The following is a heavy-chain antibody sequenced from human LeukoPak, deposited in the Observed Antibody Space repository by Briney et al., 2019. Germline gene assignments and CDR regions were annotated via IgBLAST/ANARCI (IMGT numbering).Heavy chain of an antibody. D-gene: IGHD5-12*01. Sequence: GGSLRLSCVVSGFPLNLLAVTWVRQAPGKGLEWVSFISASASTTHYADSVKGRFTISKDIAKDTIYLQMNSLKAEDTAIYFCTKNIGYSYGYLANWGQGARVTVSS. CDR1: GFPLNLLA. J-gene: IGHJ4*02. V-gene: IGHV3-23*01. CDR3: TKNIGYSYGYLAN. CDR2: ISASASTT.